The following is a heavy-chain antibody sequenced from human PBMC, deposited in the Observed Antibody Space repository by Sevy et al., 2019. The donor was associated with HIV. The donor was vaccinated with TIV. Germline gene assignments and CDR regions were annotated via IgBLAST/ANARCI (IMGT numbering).Heavy chain of an antibody. CDR3: ARGGGVY. Sequence: ESLKISCAASGFTFSSYYMSWVRQAPGKGLEWVANIKQDGSEKYYVDSVKGRFTISRDNAKNSLYLQMNSLRAEDTAVYYCARGGGVYWGQGTLVTVSS. CDR1: GFTFSSYY. CDR2: IKQDGSEK. J-gene: IGHJ4*02. D-gene: IGHD2-15*01. V-gene: IGHV3-7*04.